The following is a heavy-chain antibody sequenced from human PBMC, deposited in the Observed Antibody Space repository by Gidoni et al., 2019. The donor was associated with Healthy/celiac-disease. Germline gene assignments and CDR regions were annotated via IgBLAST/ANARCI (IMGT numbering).Heavy chain of an antibody. D-gene: IGHD2-15*01. CDR2: ISGSGGST. Sequence: EVQLLESGGGLVPPGGSLRLPCAAAGFAFRSCAMSWVRQAPGKGVEWVSAISGSGGSTYYADSVKGRFTISRDNSKNTLYLQMNSLRAEDTAVYYCAKRHCSGGSCYDYYWGQGTLVTVSS. CDR1: GFAFRSCA. V-gene: IGHV3-23*01. J-gene: IGHJ4*02. CDR3: AKRHCSGGSCYDYY.